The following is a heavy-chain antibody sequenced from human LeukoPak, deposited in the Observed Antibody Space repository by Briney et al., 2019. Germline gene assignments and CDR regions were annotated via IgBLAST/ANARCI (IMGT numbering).Heavy chain of an antibody. Sequence: PGGSLRLSCAASGFTVSSNYMSWVRQAPGKGLEWVSVIYSGGSTYYADSVKGRFTISRDNSKNTLYLQMNSLRAEDPAVYYCARRLYSSSWSSFDYWGQGTLVTVSS. J-gene: IGHJ4*02. D-gene: IGHD6-13*01. V-gene: IGHV3-53*01. CDR2: IYSGGST. CDR1: GFTVSSNY. CDR3: ARRLYSSSWSSFDY.